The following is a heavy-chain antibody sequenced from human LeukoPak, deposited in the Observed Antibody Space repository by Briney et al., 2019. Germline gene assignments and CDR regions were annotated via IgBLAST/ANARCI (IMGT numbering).Heavy chain of an antibody. CDR3: ARAGEKTGTSVYYYCNMDV. J-gene: IGHJ6*03. D-gene: IGHD1-7*01. V-gene: IGHV1-2*02. CDR2: IHPISGGT. CDR1: GYTFTGYY. Sequence: ASVKVSCKASGYTFTGYYMLWVRQAPGQGLEWMGWIHPISGGTNYAQKLQGRVTMTRDTSISTAYMELSRLRSDDTAVKYCARAGEKTGTSVYYYCNMDVWGKGTTVTVSS.